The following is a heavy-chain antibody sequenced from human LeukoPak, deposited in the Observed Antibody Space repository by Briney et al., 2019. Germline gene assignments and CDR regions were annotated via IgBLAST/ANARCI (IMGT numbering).Heavy chain of an antibody. CDR1: GFTFSTFG. J-gene: IGHJ4*02. Sequence: GGSLRLSCAASGFAASGFTFSTFGMHWVRQAPGKGLEWVAFIRYDGSNKYYADSVKGRFTISRDDSKNTLYLQMNSLRAEDTAAYYCAREGSGWSFDYWGQGTLVTVSS. D-gene: IGHD6-19*01. CDR3: AREGSGWSFDY. V-gene: IGHV3-30*02. CDR2: IRYDGSNK.